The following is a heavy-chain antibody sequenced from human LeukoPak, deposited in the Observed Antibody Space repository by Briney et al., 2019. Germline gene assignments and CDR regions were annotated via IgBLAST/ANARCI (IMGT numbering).Heavy chain of an antibody. CDR1: GFTFSSYS. CDR2: ISSSSSYI. CDR3: ARESEYSTNAFDY. Sequence: GGSLRLSCAASGFTFSSYSMNWVRQAPGKGLEWVSSISSSSSYIHYADSVKGRFTISRDNAKNSLYLQMNSLRAEDTDVYYCARESEYSTNAFDYWGQGTLVTVSS. J-gene: IGHJ4*02. V-gene: IGHV3-21*01. D-gene: IGHD6-6*01.